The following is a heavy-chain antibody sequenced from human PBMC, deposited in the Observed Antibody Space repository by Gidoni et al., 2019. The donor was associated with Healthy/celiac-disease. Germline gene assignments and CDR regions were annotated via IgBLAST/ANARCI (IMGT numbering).Heavy chain of an antibody. Sequence: QVTLRESGPALVKPTQTLTLTCTFSGFSLSPSGMFVSWIRQPPGKALEWLARIDWDDDKYSSPTLKTRLTISKDTSKNQVVLTMTNMDPVDTATYYCARMGIYYDSSGYPFDYWGQGTLVTVSS. J-gene: IGHJ4*02. CDR1: GFSLSPSGMF. D-gene: IGHD3-22*01. CDR3: ARMGIYYDSSGYPFDY. CDR2: IDWDDDK. V-gene: IGHV2-70*15.